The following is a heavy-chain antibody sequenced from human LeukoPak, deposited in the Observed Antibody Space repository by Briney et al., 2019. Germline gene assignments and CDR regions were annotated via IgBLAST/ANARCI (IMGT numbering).Heavy chain of an antibody. CDR2: INHSGST. CDR1: GGSFSGYY. Sequence: SETLSLTCAVYGGSFSGYYWSWIRQPPGKGLEWIGEINHSGSTNYNPSLKSRVTISVDTSKNQFSLKLSSVTAADTAVYYCARDLGIAAAGALGYWGQGTLVTVSS. D-gene: IGHD6-13*01. V-gene: IGHV4-34*01. CDR3: ARDLGIAAAGALGY. J-gene: IGHJ4*02.